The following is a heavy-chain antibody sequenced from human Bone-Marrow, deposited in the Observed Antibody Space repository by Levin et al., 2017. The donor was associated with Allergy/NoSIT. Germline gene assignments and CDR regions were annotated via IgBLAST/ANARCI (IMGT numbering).Heavy chain of an antibody. CDR2: ISSSSSYN. V-gene: IGHV3-21*01. D-gene: IGHD3-10*01. CDR3: ARDSGSGSFYNRYFDL. CDR1: GFSLSPYY. Sequence: GGSLRLSCAASGFSLSPYYMNWVRQAPGKGLEWVSSISSSSSYNDYADSMEGRLTISRDNAKNSLYLQINSLRVEDTAVYYCARDSGSGSFYNRYFDLWGRGTLVTVSS. J-gene: IGHJ2*01.